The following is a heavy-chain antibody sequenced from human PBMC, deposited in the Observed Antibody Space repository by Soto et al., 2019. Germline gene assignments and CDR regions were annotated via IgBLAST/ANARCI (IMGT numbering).Heavy chain of an antibody. Sequence: QVQLVQSGAEVKKPGASVKVSCKASGYSFNTYAMHWVRQAPGQRLEWLAWINAGNVNTKYSQKFQDRLTVTRDTSLSTPYMKLRSLTYEKTAVYYCARDMCQHLVMRSYYDGMAAWGHGTRVTVSS. J-gene: IGHJ6*02. D-gene: IGHD6-6*01. V-gene: IGHV1-3*01. CDR1: GYSFNTYA. CDR2: INAGNVNT. CDR3: ARDMCQHLVMRSYYDGMAA.